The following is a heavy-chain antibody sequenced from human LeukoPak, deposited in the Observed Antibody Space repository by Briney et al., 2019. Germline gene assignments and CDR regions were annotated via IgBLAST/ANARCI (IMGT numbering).Heavy chain of an antibody. Sequence: ASVKVSCKASGYTFTSHGISWVRQAPGQGLEWMGWISVYNGNTNYAQKLQGRVTMTTDTSTSTAYMELRSLRSDDTAVYYCARTPYCGGDCMGPFDYWGQGTLVTVSS. J-gene: IGHJ4*02. V-gene: IGHV1-18*01. D-gene: IGHD2-21*02. CDR2: ISVYNGNT. CDR1: GYTFTSHG. CDR3: ARTPYCGGDCMGPFDY.